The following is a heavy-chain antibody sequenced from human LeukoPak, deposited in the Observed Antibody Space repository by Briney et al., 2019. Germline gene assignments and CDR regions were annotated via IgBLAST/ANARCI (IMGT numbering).Heavy chain of an antibody. CDR1: GFTFSSYA. CDR2: ISGSGGST. Sequence: PGGSLRLSCAASGFTFSSYAMSWVRQAPGKGLEWVSAISGSGGSTYYADSVKGRFTISRDNSKNTLYLQMNSLRAEDTAVYYCAKDKGSSGWYTSFDYWGQGTLVTVSS. J-gene: IGHJ4*02. V-gene: IGHV3-23*01. CDR3: AKDKGSSGWYTSFDY. D-gene: IGHD6-19*01.